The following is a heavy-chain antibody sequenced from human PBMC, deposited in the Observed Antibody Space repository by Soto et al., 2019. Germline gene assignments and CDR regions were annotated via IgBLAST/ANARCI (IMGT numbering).Heavy chain of an antibody. J-gene: IGHJ6*02. CDR3: AREAPYCTSATCPKFYDMDV. V-gene: IGHV1-69*01. CDR1: GGTFGSYA. D-gene: IGHD2-2*01. CDR2: IIPILNSP. Sequence: QVQLVQPGAEVKKPGSSVKVSCKASGGTFGSYAITWVRRAPGQGLERLGGIIPILNSPAYAQKFQARVVITADEITNTAYMELNSLRFDDTAVYYCAREAPYCTSATCPKFYDMDVWGQGTTVTVAS.